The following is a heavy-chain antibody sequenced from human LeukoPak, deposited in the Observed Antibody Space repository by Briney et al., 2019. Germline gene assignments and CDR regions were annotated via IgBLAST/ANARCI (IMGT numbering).Heavy chain of an antibody. CDR1: GYIFTDYA. Sequence: ASVKVSCKASGYIFTDYAINWLRQAPGQRPEWMGWMNGGNGNTKYSQKFQGRITLIRDTSAATAYMELSSLRHDDLAVYYCARGRGTSGSNRDFYYYYYIDVWGKGTTVTVSS. CDR3: ARGRGTSGSNRDFYYYYYIDV. J-gene: IGHJ6*03. D-gene: IGHD2-15*01. V-gene: IGHV1-3*01. CDR2: MNGGNGNT.